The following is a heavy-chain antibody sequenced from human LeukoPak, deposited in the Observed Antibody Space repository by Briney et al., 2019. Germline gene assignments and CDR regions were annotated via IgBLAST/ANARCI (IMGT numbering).Heavy chain of an antibody. V-gene: IGHV3-7*01. J-gene: IGHJ4*02. CDR3: ARDRGGYYYDSSGFY. CDR2: IKQDGSEK. CDR1: GFNFSSYW. D-gene: IGHD3-22*01. Sequence: GGSLRLSCAASGFNFSSYWMSWVGQAPGKGLEGVANIKQDGSEKDYVDSVKGRFTIYRDNAKNSLYLQMNSLRAEDTAVYYCARDRGGYYYDSSGFYWGQGTLVTVSS.